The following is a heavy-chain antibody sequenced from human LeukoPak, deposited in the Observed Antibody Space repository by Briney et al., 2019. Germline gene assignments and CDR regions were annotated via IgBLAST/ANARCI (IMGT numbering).Heavy chain of an antibody. CDR2: VKRKADDGTT. Sequence: GSLRLSCEASGFSFTNPWMRWVRQGPGKGLEWGGRVKRKADDGTTDYAAPVQGRFTISRDDSKNTLSLQMNSLKTEDTAVYYCATEGGSGSYYGDDAFDMWGQGTMVTVSS. J-gene: IGHJ3*02. V-gene: IGHV3-15*01. CDR3: ATEGGSGSYYGDDAFDM. CDR1: GFSFTNPW. D-gene: IGHD3-10*01.